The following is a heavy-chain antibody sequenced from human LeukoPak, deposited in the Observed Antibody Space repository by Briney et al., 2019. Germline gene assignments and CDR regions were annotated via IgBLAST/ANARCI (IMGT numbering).Heavy chain of an antibody. D-gene: IGHD3-9*01. V-gene: IGHV4-4*07. Sequence: SETLSLTCTVSGGSISSYYWSWIRQPAGKGLEWIGRIYTSGSTNYNPSLKSRVTMSVDTSKNQFSLKLSSVTAADTAVYYCARESDKYYDILTGYSSHAFDIWGQGTMVTVSS. J-gene: IGHJ3*02. CDR1: GGSISSYY. CDR2: IYTSGST. CDR3: ARESDKYYDILTGYSSHAFDI.